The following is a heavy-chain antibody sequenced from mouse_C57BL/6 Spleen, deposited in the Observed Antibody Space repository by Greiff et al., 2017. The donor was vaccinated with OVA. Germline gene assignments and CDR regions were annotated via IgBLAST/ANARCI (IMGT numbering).Heavy chain of an antibody. CDR3: ARDYYYYAMDY. Sequence: EVKLMESGGGLVKPGGSLKLSCAASGFTFSDYGMHWVRQAPEKGLEWVAYISSGSSTIYYADTVKGRFTISRDNAKNTLFLQMTSLRSEDTAMDYCARDYYYYAMDYWGQGTSGTVSS. V-gene: IGHV5-17*01. D-gene: IGHD2-13*01. CDR2: ISSGSSTI. CDR1: GFTFSDYG. J-gene: IGHJ4*01.